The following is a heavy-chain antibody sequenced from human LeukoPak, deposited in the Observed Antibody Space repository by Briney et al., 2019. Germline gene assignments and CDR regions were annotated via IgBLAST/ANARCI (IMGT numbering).Heavy chain of an antibody. CDR1: GFTFSSYG. J-gene: IGHJ3*02. Sequence: AGGSLRLSCAASGFTFSSYGMHWVRQAPGKGLEWVAFIRYDGSNKYYADSVKGRFTISRDNSKNTLYLQMNSLRAEDTAVYYCARAMVRGVIGHAFDIWGQGTMVTVSS. D-gene: IGHD3-10*01. V-gene: IGHV3-30*02. CDR3: ARAMVRGVIGHAFDI. CDR2: IRYDGSNK.